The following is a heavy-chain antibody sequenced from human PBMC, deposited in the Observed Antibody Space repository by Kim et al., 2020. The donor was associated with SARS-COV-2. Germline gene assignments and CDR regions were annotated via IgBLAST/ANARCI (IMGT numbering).Heavy chain of an antibody. Sequence: YSDSGKGRFTISRDNSKNTLYLQMNSLRAEDTAVYYCAKDQYQLLYYFDYWGQGTLVTVSS. J-gene: IGHJ4*02. V-gene: IGHV3-30*02. CDR3: AKDQYQLLYYFDY. D-gene: IGHD2-2*01.